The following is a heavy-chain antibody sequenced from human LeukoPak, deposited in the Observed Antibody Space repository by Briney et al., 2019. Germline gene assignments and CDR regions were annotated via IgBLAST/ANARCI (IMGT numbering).Heavy chain of an antibody. CDR1: GFTFSSYA. J-gene: IGHJ4*02. CDR3: AKAWHRNGDY. D-gene: IGHD2-8*01. CDR2: ISGSGGST. Sequence: PGGSLRLSCAASGFTFSSYAMSWVRQAPGKGLEWVSSISGSGGSTYYADSVKGRFSISRDNSKNTLYLQMNSLRAEDTAVYYCAKAWHRNGDYWGQGTLVTVSS. V-gene: IGHV3-23*01.